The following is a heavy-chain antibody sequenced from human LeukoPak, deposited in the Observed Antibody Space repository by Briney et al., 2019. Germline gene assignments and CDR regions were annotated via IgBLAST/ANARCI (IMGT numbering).Heavy chain of an antibody. D-gene: IGHD2-2*01. Sequence: PSETLSLTCTVSGGSISSHYWSWIRQPAGKGLEWIGRIYTSGSTNYNPSLKSRVTMSVDTSKNQFSLRLSSVTAADTAVYHCARDFLGYCSSTSCPHDSLDIWGQGTMVTVSS. CDR3: ARDFLGYCSSTSCPHDSLDI. J-gene: IGHJ3*02. V-gene: IGHV4-4*07. CDR1: GGSISSHY. CDR2: IYTSGST.